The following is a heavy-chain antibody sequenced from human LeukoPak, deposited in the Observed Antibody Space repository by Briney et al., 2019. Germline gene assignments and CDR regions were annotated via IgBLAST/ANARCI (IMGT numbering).Heavy chain of an antibody. Sequence: SVKVSCKASGYTFTGYYMHWVRQAPGQGLEWMGWINPNSGGTNYAQKFQGRVTVTRDTSISTADIELTSLRSDDTAMYYCARGANWALGDTFDIWGLGTMVTVSS. CDR3: ARGANWALGDTFDI. D-gene: IGHD7-27*01. J-gene: IGHJ3*02. V-gene: IGHV1-2*02. CDR1: GYTFTGYY. CDR2: INPNSGGT.